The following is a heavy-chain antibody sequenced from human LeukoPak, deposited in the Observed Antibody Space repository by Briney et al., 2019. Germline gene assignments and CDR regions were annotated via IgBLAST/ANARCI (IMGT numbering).Heavy chain of an antibody. D-gene: IGHD3-10*02. CDR1: GFTFSSYG. Sequence: GGSLRLSCAASGFTFSSYGINWVRQAPGKGLEWVSSISSSSSYIYYADSVKGRFTISRDNAKNSLYLRMNSLRAEDTAVYYCAELGITMIGGVWGKGTTVTISS. J-gene: IGHJ6*04. CDR3: AELGITMIGGV. CDR2: ISSSSSYI. V-gene: IGHV3-21*01.